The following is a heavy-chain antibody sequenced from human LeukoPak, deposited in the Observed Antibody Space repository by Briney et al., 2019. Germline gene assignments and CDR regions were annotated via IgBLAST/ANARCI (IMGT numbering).Heavy chain of an antibody. V-gene: IGHV4-34*01. CDR3: ARDRTLGTLFGGVIGNWFDP. CDR2: INHSGST. D-gene: IGHD3-3*01. Sequence: SETLSLTCAVYGGSFSGYYWSWIRQPPGKGLEWIGEINHSGSTNYNPSLKSRVTISVDTSKNQFSLKLSSVTAADTAVYYCARDRTLGTLFGGVIGNWFDPWGQGTLVTVSS. CDR1: GGSFSGYY. J-gene: IGHJ5*02.